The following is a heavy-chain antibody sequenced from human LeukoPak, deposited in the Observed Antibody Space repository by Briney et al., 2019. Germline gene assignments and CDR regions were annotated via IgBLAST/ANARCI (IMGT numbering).Heavy chain of an antibody. CDR1: GFTFSSYW. CDR2: INSDGSNT. J-gene: IGHJ4*02. CDR3: ARAPYGDCFDY. Sequence: PGGSLRLSCAASGFTFSSYWMHWVRQAPGKGLVWVSRINSDGSNTNYADSVKGGFTLSRDNAKNTLYLQMNSLRVEDTAVYYCARAPYGDCFDYWGQGTLVTVSS. V-gene: IGHV3-74*01. D-gene: IGHD4-17*01.